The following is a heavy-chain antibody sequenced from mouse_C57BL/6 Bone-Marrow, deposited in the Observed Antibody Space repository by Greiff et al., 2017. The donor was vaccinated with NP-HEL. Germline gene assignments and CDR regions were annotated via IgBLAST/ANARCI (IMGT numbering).Heavy chain of an antibody. Sequence: QVQLQQSGAELVRPGTSVKMSCKASGYTFTNYWIGWAKQRPGHGLEWIGDIYPGGGYTNYNEKFKGKATLTADKSSSTAYMQFSSLTSEDSAIYYCARGGLGRGFAYWGQGTLVTVSA. V-gene: IGHV1-63*01. CDR1: GYTFTNYW. CDR2: IYPGGGYT. CDR3: ARGGLGRGFAY. D-gene: IGHD4-1*01. J-gene: IGHJ3*01.